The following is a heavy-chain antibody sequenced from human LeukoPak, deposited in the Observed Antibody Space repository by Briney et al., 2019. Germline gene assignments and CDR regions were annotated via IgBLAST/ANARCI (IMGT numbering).Heavy chain of an antibody. D-gene: IGHD2-21*02. CDR1: GYRFTSYA. CDR3: ASVVTTYFDY. Sequence: SVKVSCKASGYRFTSYAISWVRQAPGQGLEWMGGIIPIFGTANYAQKFQGRVTITADESTSTAYMELSSLRSEDTAVYYCASVVTTYFDYWGQGTLVTVSS. V-gene: IGHV1-69*13. CDR2: IIPIFGTA. J-gene: IGHJ4*02.